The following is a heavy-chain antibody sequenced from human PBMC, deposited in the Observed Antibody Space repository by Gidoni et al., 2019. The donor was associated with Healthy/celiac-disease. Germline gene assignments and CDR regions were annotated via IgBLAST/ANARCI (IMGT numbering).Heavy chain of an antibody. CDR1: GGSISSYY. J-gene: IGHJ4*02. CDR2: IYTSGST. CDR3: AREYCSGGSCGFADY. D-gene: IGHD2-15*01. V-gene: IGHV4-4*07. Sequence: QVQLQESGPGLVKPSETLSLTCPVSGGSISSYYWSWIRQPAGKGLEWIGRIYTSGSTNYNPSLKSRVTMSVDTSKNQFSLKLSSVTAADTAVYYCAREYCSGGSCGFADYWGQGTLVTVSS.